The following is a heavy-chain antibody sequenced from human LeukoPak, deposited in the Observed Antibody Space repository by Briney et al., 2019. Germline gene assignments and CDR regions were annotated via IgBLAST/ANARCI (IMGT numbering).Heavy chain of an antibody. J-gene: IGHJ3*02. V-gene: IGHV3-30*04. D-gene: IGHD5-12*01. CDR3: ARSSGPDAFDI. CDR1: GFTFSSYA. Sequence: GGSLRLSCAASGFTFSSYAMHWVRQAPGKGLEWVAVISYDGSNKYYADSVKGRFTISRDNSKNTLYLQMNSLRAEDTAVYYCARSSGPDAFDIWGQGTMVTVSS. CDR2: ISYDGSNK.